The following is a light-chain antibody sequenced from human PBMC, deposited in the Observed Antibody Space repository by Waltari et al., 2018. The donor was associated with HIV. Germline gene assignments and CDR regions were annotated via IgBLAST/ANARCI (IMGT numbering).Light chain of an antibody. CDR1: KTNVGFQG. CDR3: SSWETRLNGWV. V-gene: IGLV10-54*04. CDR2: RVN. Sequence: QAGLTQPPSVSKALGQTATLTCTGDKTNVGFQGSAWRKHPQGHPPKLLSYRVNNRPSGVPGRFSASTSGKTAFLNITGLQADDEADYFCSSWETRLNGWVFGGGTHLTVL. J-gene: IGLJ3*02.